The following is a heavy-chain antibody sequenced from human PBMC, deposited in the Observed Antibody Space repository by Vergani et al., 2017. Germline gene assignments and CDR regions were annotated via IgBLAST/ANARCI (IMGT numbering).Heavy chain of an antibody. CDR1: GGSISSGSYY. CDR3: ARVANYDILTGETFIDY. J-gene: IGHJ4*02. CDR2: IYTSGST. D-gene: IGHD3-9*01. V-gene: IGHV4-61*02. Sequence: QVQLQESGPGLVKPSQTLSLTCTASGGSISSGSYYWSWIRQPAGKGLEWIGRIYTSGSTNYNPSLKSRVTISVDTSKNQFSLKLSSVTAADTAVYYCARVANYDILTGETFIDYWGQGTLVTVSS.